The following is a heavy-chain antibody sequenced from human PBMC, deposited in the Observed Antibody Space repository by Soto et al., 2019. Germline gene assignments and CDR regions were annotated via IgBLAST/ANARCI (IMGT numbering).Heavy chain of an antibody. CDR3: SRLATRYHFDH. J-gene: IGHJ4*02. D-gene: IGHD1-1*01. CDR1: GGSISSYY. CDR2: IYYSGST. Sequence: SETLSLTCTVSGGSISSYYWSWIRQPPGKGLEWIGYIYYSGSTNYNPSLKSRVPISVDTSKNQFSLKMSSVTAADSAVYYCSRLATRYHFDHCGQGTLVTVSS. V-gene: IGHV4-59*01.